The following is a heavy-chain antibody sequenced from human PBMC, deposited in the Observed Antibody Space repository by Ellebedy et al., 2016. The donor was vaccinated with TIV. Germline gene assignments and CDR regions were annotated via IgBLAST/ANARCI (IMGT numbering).Heavy chain of an antibody. Sequence: SETLSLXXTVSGGSISSSSYYWGWIRQPPGKGLEWIGSIYYSGSTYYNPSLKSRVTISVDTSKNQFYLTLNSVTAADTAVYYCARWYDTAMVNWGQGTLVTVSS. J-gene: IGHJ4*02. V-gene: IGHV4-39*07. CDR3: ARWYDTAMVN. CDR2: IYYSGST. CDR1: GGSISSSSYY. D-gene: IGHD5-18*01.